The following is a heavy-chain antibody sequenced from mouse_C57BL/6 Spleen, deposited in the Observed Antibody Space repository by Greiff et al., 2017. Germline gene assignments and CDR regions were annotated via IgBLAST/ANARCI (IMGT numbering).Heavy chain of an antibody. CDR3: ATLTGTYFDY. CDR1: GYTFTSYD. V-gene: IGHV1-85*01. CDR2: IYPRDGST. J-gene: IGHJ2*01. D-gene: IGHD4-1*01. Sequence: LEESGPELVKPGASVKLSCKASGYTFTSYDINWVKQRPGQGLEWIGWIYPRDGSTKYNEKFKGKATLTVDTSSSTAYMELHSLTSEDSAVYFCATLTGTYFDYWGQGTTLTVSS.